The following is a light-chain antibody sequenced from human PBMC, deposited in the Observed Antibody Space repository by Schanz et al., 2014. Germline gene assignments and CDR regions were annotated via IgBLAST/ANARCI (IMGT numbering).Light chain of an antibody. CDR3: QTWDTGLKVV. CDR1: SGHSSYA. V-gene: IGLV4-69*01. Sequence: QLVLTQSPSASASLGASVKLTCTLSSGHSSYAIAWHQQQPEKGPRYLMKLNSDGSHNKGDGIPDRFSGSSSGAERYLTISSLQSEDEVDYYCQTWDTGLKVVFGGGTKVTVL. J-gene: IGLJ2*01. CDR2: LNSDGSH.